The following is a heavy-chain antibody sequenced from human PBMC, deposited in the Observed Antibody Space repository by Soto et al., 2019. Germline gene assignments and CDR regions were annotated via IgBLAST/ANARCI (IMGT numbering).Heavy chain of an antibody. CDR2: IYYSGST. CDR1: GGSISSGGYY. J-gene: IGHJ5*02. V-gene: IGHV4-31*01. D-gene: IGHD5-12*01. Sequence: QVQLQESGPGLVKPSQTLSLTCTVSGGSISSGGYYWSWIRQHPGKGLEWIGYIYYSGSTYYNPSLQSLVTISVDTSKNQFSLELSSVTAADTAVYYCAREEGGGYDHRWFDPWGQGTLVTVSS. CDR3: AREEGGGYDHRWFDP.